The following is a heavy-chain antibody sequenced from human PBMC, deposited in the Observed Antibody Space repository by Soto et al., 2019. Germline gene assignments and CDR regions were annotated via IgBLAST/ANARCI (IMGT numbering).Heavy chain of an antibody. CDR2: ISGSGGST. CDR1: GFTFSSYA. V-gene: IGHV3-23*01. D-gene: IGHD3-10*01. CDR3: AKESYYGSGSYYLPPAQEIDY. Sequence: GGSLRLSCAASGFTFSSYAMSWVRQAPGKGLEWVSAISGSGGSTYYADSVKGRFTISRDNSKNTLYLQMNSLRAEDTAVYYCAKESYYGSGSYYLPPAQEIDYWGQGTLVTVSS. J-gene: IGHJ4*02.